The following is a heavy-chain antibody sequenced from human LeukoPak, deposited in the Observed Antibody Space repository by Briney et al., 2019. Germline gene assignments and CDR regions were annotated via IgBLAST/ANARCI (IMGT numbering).Heavy chain of an antibody. Sequence: VASVKVFCKASGYTFTSYDINWVRQATGQGLEWMGWMNPNSGNTGCAEKFQGRVTMTRDTSTSTVYMELSSLRSEDTALYYCARGRTVTNDFDLWGRGTLVTVSS. CDR2: MNPNSGNT. CDR1: GYTFTSYD. CDR3: ARGRTVTNDFDL. V-gene: IGHV1-8*01. D-gene: IGHD4-17*01. J-gene: IGHJ2*01.